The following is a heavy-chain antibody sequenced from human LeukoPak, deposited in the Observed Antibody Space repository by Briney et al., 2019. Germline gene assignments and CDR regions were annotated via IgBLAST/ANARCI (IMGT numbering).Heavy chain of an antibody. CDR3: AKGTTDYDASDPLDF. CDR1: GFTFSSYG. Sequence: GGSLRLSCAASGFTFSSYGMHWVRQAPGKGLEWVTFIRSDGSNKYYADSVKGRFTISRDQSKSTVYLQMTSLRAEDTAVFYCAKGTTDYDASDPLDFWGQGTLVTVSS. V-gene: IGHV3-30*02. CDR2: IRSDGSNK. J-gene: IGHJ4*02. D-gene: IGHD3-16*01.